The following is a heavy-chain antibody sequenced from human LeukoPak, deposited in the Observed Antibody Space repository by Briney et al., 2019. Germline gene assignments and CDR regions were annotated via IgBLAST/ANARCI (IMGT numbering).Heavy chain of an antibody. V-gene: IGHV3-74*01. Sequence: GGSLKLSCAASGFTSSKYWMLWVRQAPGKGLESVSRINTDGTVTTYADSVKGRFTVSRDNADNTMFLQMNSVRDEDTAVYYCATKQWLAPPPDSWGQGTPVTVSS. J-gene: IGHJ4*02. CDR2: INTDGTVT. CDR1: GFTSSKYW. CDR3: ATKQWLAPPPDS. D-gene: IGHD6-19*01.